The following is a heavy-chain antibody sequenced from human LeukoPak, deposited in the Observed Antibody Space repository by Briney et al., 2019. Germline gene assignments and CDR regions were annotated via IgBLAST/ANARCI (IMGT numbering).Heavy chain of an antibody. CDR2: INPHKSNT. J-gene: IGHJ6*02. D-gene: IGHD5/OR15-5a*01. Sequence: GSVKVSCKASGYSFSAYGINWVRLAPGQGLEWMALINPHKSNTQHTQKIQGRVTMTTDTYTSTAYLELRSQRSDDTATYYCARRKYGVDYNGMDVWGQGTTVTVSS. CDR1: GYSFSAYG. CDR3: ARRKYGVDYNGMDV. V-gene: IGHV1-18*01.